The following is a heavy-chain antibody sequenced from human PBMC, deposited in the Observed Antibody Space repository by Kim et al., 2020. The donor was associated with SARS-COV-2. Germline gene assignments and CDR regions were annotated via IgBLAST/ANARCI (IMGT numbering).Heavy chain of an antibody. CDR1: GGSISSYY. CDR2: IYYSGST. D-gene: IGHD6-13*01. V-gene: IGHV4-59*01. Sequence: SETLSLTCTVSGGSISSYYWSWIRQPPGKGLEWIGYIYYSGSTNYNPSLKSRVTISVDTSKNQFSLKLSSVTAADTAVYYCARDRRSWYGAYYYYGMDV. J-gene: IGHJ6*01. CDR3: ARDRRSWYGAYYYYGMDV.